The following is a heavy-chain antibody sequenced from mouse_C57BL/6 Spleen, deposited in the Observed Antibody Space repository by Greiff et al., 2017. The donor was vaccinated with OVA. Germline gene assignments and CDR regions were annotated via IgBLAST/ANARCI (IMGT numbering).Heavy chain of an antibody. CDR3: ARDRVYDGYYAMDY. V-gene: IGHV3-6*01. D-gene: IGHD2-3*01. CDR2: ISYDGSN. Sequence: DVQLQESGPGLVKPSQSLSLTCSVTGYSITSGYYWNWIRQFPGNKLEWMGYISYDGSNNYNPSLKNRISITRDTSKNQFFLKLNSVTTEDTATYYCARDRVYDGYYAMDYWGQGTSVTVSS. J-gene: IGHJ4*01. CDR1: GYSITSGYY.